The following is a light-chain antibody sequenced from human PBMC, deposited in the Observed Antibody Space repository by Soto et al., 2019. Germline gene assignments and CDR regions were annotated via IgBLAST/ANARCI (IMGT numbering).Light chain of an antibody. CDR3: AAWDDSQNAHWL. V-gene: IGLV1-44*01. J-gene: IGLJ3*02. Sequence: QSVLTQPPSASGTPGQRVTISCSGAASNIGRNAVNWYQRLPGVAPKLLIYNDNQRPSGVPDRISGSKSGTSASLAISGLQSEDEADYYCAAWDDSQNAHWLFGGGTKVTVL. CDR1: ASNIGRNA. CDR2: NDN.